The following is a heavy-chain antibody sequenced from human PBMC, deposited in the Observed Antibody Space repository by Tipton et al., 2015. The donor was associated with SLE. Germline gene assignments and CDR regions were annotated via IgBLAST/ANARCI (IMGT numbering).Heavy chain of an antibody. V-gene: IGHV4-59*11. CDR2: IYNSGSI. CDR1: GVSISSHY. CDR3: ARDSGGSDV. J-gene: IGHJ6*02. D-gene: IGHD3-10*01. Sequence: TLSLTCTVSGVSISSHYWSWIRQPPGTGLEWIGFIYNSGSINYNPSLKSRVSISVDTSKNQFSLRLNSVTAADTAVYYCARDSGGSDVWGQGTTVPVSS.